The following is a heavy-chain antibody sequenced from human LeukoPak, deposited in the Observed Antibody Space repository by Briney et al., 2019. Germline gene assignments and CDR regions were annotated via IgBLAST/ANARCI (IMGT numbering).Heavy chain of an antibody. Sequence: ASVKVSCKASGYTFTGYYIHWVRQAPGQGLEWMGWINPNSGGTNYAQKFQGRVTMTRDTSISTAYMELSSLTSDDTAVYYCARGGVAFNIGICTYWGQGTLVTVSS. D-gene: IGHD5-12*01. V-gene: IGHV1-2*02. CDR1: GYTFTGYY. J-gene: IGHJ4*02. CDR3: ARGGVAFNIGICTY. CDR2: INPNSGGT.